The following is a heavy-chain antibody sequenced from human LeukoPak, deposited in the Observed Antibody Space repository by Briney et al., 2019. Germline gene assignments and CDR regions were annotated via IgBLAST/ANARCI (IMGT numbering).Heavy chain of an antibody. D-gene: IGHD5-18*01. CDR3: AKDRQYSYARSWGLDY. CDR1: GFTFSRYW. V-gene: IGHV3-23*01. CDR2: ISGSGGST. J-gene: IGHJ4*02. Sequence: GGSLRLSCAASGFTFSRYWMSWVRQAPGKGLEWVSAISGSGGSTYYADSVKGRFTISRDNSKNTLYLQMNSLRAEDTAVYYCAKDRQYSYARSWGLDYWGQGTLVTVSS.